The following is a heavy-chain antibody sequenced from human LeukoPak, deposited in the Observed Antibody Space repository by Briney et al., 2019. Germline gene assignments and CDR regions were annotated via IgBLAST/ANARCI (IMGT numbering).Heavy chain of an antibody. CDR1: GFTVSSNY. D-gene: IGHD2-15*01. CDR3: ARGYCSGSSCYPGLY. CDR2: IYTDGAA. Sequence: GGSLRLSCAASGFTVSSNYMNWVRQAPGKGLEWVSVIYTDGAAYYADSVKGRFTISRDNSKNTLYLQMNSLRADDTAVYYCARGYCSGSSCYPGLYWGQGSLVTVSS. J-gene: IGHJ4*02. V-gene: IGHV3-66*02.